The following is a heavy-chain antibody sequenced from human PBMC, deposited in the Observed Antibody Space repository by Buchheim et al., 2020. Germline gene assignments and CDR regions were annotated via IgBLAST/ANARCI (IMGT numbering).Heavy chain of an antibody. CDR1: GFTFSSYE. Sequence: EVQLVESGGGLVQPGGSLRLSCAASGFTFSSYEMNWVRQAPGKGLEWVPYISSSGSTIYYADSVKGRFTISRDNAKNSLYLQMNSLRAEDTAVYYCARGRSPIAVAECFDYWGQGTL. D-gene: IGHD6-19*01. J-gene: IGHJ4*02. CDR3: ARGRSPIAVAECFDY. V-gene: IGHV3-48*03. CDR2: ISSSGSTI.